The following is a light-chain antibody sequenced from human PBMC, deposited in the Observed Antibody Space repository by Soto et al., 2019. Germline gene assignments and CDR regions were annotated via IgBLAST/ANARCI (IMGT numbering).Light chain of an antibody. J-gene: IGKJ1*01. Sequence: IGNTQSPATLSVSPGERATLSCSSSQSFTSNLAWYQQKPGQAPRLLVYGASSRATGIPSRFSGSGSGTDFTLTISSLQPEDFATYYCQQSYSTPTWTFGQGTKVDIK. V-gene: IGKV3D-15*01. CDR1: QSFTSN. CDR3: QQSYSTPTWT. CDR2: GAS.